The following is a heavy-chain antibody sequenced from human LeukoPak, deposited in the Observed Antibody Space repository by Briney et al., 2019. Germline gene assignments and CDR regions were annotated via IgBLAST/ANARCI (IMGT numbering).Heavy chain of an antibody. CDR2: IYYSGST. Sequence: SETLSLTCTVSGGSISSYYWSWIRQPPGKGLEWIGYIYYSGSTNYNPSLKSRVTISVDTSKNQFSLKLSSVTAADTAVYYCARGLWEYYDILTGYYTYFDYWGQGTLVTVSS. CDR1: GGSISSYY. D-gene: IGHD3-9*01. J-gene: IGHJ4*02. V-gene: IGHV4-59*01. CDR3: ARGLWEYYDILTGYYTYFDY.